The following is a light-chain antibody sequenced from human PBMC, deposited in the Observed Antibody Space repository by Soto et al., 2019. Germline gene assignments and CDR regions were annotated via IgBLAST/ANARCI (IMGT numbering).Light chain of an antibody. CDR2: QVT. CDR3: TSYSSSDIFYV. CDR1: SSDVGGSKY. J-gene: IGLJ1*01. V-gene: IGLV2-14*01. Sequence: ALTQPPSASGSPGQSVSISCSGGSSDVGGSKYVSWYQVKPGKAPKLLIYQVTNRPSRVSNRFSGSKSGNTASLTISGLQADDEADYYCTSYSSSDIFYVFGTGTKV.